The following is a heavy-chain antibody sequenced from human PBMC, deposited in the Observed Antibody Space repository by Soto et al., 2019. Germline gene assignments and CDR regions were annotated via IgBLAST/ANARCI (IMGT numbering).Heavy chain of an antibody. CDR2: ISIGSTTI. J-gene: IGHJ5*02. D-gene: IGHD2-8*01. CDR1: GFTFSSYS. Sequence: GGSLRLCCEASGFTFSSYSMNWVRQAPGKGLEWVSYISIGSTTIFYADSVKGRFTISRDNAKNSLYLQMNSLGDEDTAVYYCARDNGMAGSFDPWGQGTLVTVSS. V-gene: IGHV3-48*02. CDR3: ARDNGMAGSFDP.